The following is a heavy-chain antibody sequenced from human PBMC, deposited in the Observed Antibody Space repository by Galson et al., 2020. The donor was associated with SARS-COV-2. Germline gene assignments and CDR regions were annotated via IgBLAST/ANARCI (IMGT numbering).Heavy chain of an antibody. J-gene: IGHJ4*02. D-gene: IGHD1-26*01. CDR1: GFTFSSYA. V-gene: IGHV3-30*01. Sequence: GGSLRLSCAASGFTFSSYAMHWVRQAPGKGLEWVAVISDDGTNKYYADSVKGRFSISRDNSKQTLYVEVNSLRLEDTAVYFCARGRERELLGSFDYWGQGTLVTVSS. CDR3: ARGRERELLGSFDY. CDR2: ISDDGTNK.